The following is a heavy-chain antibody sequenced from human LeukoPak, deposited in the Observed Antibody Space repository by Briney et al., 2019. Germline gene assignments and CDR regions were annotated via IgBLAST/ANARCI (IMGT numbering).Heavy chain of an antibody. D-gene: IGHD2-8*02. CDR3: ARSRVMYATGPFDY. Sequence: GGSLRLSCAASGLTFSIHWMHWVRQAPGKGLECVANIDQDGSEKYYVDSVKGRFTISRDNAKNSLYLQMNSLRDEDTAVHYCARSRVMYATGPFDYWGQGALVTVSS. CDR1: GLTFSIHW. V-gene: IGHV3-7*03. CDR2: IDQDGSEK. J-gene: IGHJ4*02.